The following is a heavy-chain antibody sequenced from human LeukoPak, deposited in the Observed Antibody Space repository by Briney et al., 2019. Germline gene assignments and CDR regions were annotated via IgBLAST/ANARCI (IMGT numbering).Heavy chain of an antibody. D-gene: IGHD2-15*01. CDR1: GFTFSSYA. V-gene: IGHV3-23*01. J-gene: IGHJ4*02. CDR2: IGGSGGGT. CDR3: AKSQSHFVVVVAAITPDY. Sequence: SGGSLRLSCAASGFTFSSYAMSWVRQAPGKGLEWVSSIGGSGGGTYYADSVKGRFTISRDNSKNTLYLQMNSLRAEDTAVYYCAKSQSHFVVVVAAITPDYWGQGTLVTVSS.